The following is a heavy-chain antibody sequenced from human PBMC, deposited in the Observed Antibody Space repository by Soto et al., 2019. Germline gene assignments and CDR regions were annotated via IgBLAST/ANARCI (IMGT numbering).Heavy chain of an antibody. J-gene: IGHJ6*02. Sequence: GASVKVSCKASGFTFTSSAVQWVRQARGQRLEWIGWIVVGSGNTTYAQKFQERVTITRDMSTSTAYMELSSLRAEDTAVYYCAKELIAAAGIGYYYYGMDVWGQGTTVTVSS. CDR1: GFTFTSSA. D-gene: IGHD6-13*01. CDR3: AKELIAAAGIGYYYYGMDV. V-gene: IGHV1-58*01. CDR2: IVVGSGNT.